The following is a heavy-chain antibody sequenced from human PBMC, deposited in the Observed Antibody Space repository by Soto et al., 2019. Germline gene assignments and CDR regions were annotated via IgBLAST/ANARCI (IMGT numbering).Heavy chain of an antibody. Sequence: EVQLLESGGGLVQPGGSLRLSCAASGFTFSSYGMNWGRQAPGKGLEWVSAISAGGSNTYYADSVKGRFTISRDNSKNTLYLQMNSLRAEDTAVYYCAKEMGYQRPFDIWGQGTMVTVSS. V-gene: IGHV3-23*01. J-gene: IGHJ3*02. CDR1: GFTFSSYG. CDR2: ISAGGSNT. CDR3: AKEMGYQRPFDI. D-gene: IGHD5-18*01.